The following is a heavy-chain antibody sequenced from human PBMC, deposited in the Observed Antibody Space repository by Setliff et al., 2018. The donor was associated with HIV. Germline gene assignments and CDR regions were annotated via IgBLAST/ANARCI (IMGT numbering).Heavy chain of an antibody. Sequence: PSETLSLTCIVSGGSVSNYYWNWIRQPAGKGLEWIGRIYTSGSTNYNPSLKSRLTMSVDTSKNQFSLKLSSVTAADTAVYYCARPVRSGFSYGFDLWGQGTLVTVSS. V-gene: IGHV4-4*07. D-gene: IGHD5-18*01. CDR1: GGSVSNYY. J-gene: IGHJ4*02. CDR3: ARPVRSGFSYGFDL. CDR2: IYTSGST.